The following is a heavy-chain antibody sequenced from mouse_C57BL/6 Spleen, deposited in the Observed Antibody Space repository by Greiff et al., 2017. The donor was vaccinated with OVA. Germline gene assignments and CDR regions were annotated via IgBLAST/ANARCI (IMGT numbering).Heavy chain of an antibody. CDR2: IYPRSGNT. Sequence: QVQLQQSGAELARPGASVKLSCKASGYTFTSYGISWVKQRTGQGLEWIGEIYPRSGNTYYNEKFKDKATLTADKSSSTAYMELRSLTSEDSAVYFCARYHFDVWGTGTTVTVSS. V-gene: IGHV1-81*01. CDR3: ARYHFDV. J-gene: IGHJ1*03. CDR1: GYTFTSYG.